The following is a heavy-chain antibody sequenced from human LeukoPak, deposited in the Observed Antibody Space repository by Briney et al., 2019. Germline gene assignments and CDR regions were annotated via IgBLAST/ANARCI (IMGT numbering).Heavy chain of an antibody. Sequence: GRSLRLSCAASGFTFSSYGMHWVRQAPGKGLEWVAVISYDGSNKYYADSVKGRFTISRDNSRNTLYLQMNSLRAEDTAVYYCAKATAGPFDYWGQGTLVTVSS. J-gene: IGHJ4*02. V-gene: IGHV3-30*18. CDR1: GFTFSSYG. CDR3: AKATAGPFDY. CDR2: ISYDGSNK. D-gene: IGHD6-19*01.